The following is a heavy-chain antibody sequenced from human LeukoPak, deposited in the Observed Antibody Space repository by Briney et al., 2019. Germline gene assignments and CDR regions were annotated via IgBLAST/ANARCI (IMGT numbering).Heavy chain of an antibody. D-gene: IGHD3-3*01. CDR2: ISSSGSTI. V-gene: IGHV3-11*01. J-gene: IGHJ4*02. CDR1: GFTVSDYY. CDR3: ARGDWVYDFFPTSDY. Sequence: GGSLRLSCAASGFTVSDYYMSWVRQAPGKGLEWGSYISSSGSTIYYADSVKGRFTISRHNAKNSLNLQLNSLRAEDTAVYYCARGDWVYDFFPTSDYWGQGTLVTVSS.